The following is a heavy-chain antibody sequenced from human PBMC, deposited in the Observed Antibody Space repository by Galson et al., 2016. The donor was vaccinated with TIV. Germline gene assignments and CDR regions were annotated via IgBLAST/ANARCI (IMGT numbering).Heavy chain of an antibody. CDR1: GFTFSRYG. V-gene: IGHV3-33*01. J-gene: IGHJ3*01. D-gene: IGHD1-1*01. CDR3: ARDDDRDPNALDV. Sequence: SLRLSCAASGFTFSRYGMHWVRQAPGKGLEWVAVIVNDGQYKSQADTVRGRFTISRYNSENTLYLEMNSLRAEGTSLYYCARDDDRDPNALDVWGQGTMVTVSS. CDR2: IVNDGQYK.